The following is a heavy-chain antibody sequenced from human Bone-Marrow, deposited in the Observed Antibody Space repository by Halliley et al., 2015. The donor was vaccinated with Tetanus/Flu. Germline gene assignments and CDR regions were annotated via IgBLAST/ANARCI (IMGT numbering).Heavy chain of an antibody. CDR1: GYTFIGYD. V-gene: IGHV1-8*01. Sequence: QLVQSGAEVRKPGASVKVSCKAFGYTFIGYDINWVRQATGQGPEWLGWMNPNSGNTGYAQNFQGRVTLTRDTSISTAYMELRSLTSDDTAVYYCARDREGSSGRFDPWGQGTLVTVSS. CDR2: MNPNSGNT. CDR3: ARDREGSSGRFDP. J-gene: IGHJ5*02. D-gene: IGHD3-10*01.